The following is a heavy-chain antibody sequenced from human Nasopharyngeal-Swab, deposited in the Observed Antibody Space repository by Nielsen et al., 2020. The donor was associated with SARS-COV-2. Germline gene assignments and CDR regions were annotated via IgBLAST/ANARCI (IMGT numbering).Heavy chain of an antibody. Sequence: WVRQAPGQGLEWMGRINPNSGGTNYAQKFQGRVTMTRDTSISTAYMELSRLRSDDTAVYYCARIGVVVAATYFDYWGQGTLVTVSS. V-gene: IGHV1-2*06. CDR2: INPNSGGT. D-gene: IGHD2-15*01. CDR3: ARIGVVVAATYFDY. J-gene: IGHJ4*02.